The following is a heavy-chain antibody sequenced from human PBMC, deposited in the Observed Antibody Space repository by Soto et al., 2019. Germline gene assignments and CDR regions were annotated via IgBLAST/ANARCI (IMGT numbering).Heavy chain of an antibody. CDR2: ISWNSGTL. CDR1: GCSVDEYD. D-gene: IGHD3-16*02. Sequence: EVQLVESGGGLVQPGRSLRLSCAASGCSVDEYDMHWVRLAPGKGLEWVSSISWNSGTLDYAHSVKGRFTVSRDNAKNSLYLQMNSLSGEDTAFYYCAKARTFGGVVASFDKWGQGTLVTVSS. V-gene: IGHV3-9*01. CDR3: AKARTFGGVVASFDK. J-gene: IGHJ4*02.